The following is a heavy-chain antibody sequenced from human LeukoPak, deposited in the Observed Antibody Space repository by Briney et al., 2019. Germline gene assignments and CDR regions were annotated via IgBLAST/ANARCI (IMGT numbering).Heavy chain of an antibody. CDR2: IYYSGNT. D-gene: IGHD3-10*01. J-gene: IGHJ4*02. CDR3: ASYGSGSHYFDY. V-gene: IGHV4-39*07. Sequence: PSETLSLTCVVSGGSISSSDYYWGWVRQSPGKGLEWIGSIYYSGNTYYNPSLKSRVTISVDTSKNQFSLKLSSVTAADTAVYYCASYGSGSHYFDYWGQGTLVTVSS. CDR1: GGSISSSDYY.